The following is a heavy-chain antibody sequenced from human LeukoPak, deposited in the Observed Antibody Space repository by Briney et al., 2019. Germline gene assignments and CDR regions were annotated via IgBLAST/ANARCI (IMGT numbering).Heavy chain of an antibody. D-gene: IGHD5-18*01. V-gene: IGHV7-4-1*02. CDR1: GYSFTRYA. J-gene: IGHJ5*02. CDR2: INTKTGNP. Sequence: GESLKISCKGSGYSFTRYAVNWVRQAPGQGLEGMGWINTKTGNPTYAQGFTGRFVFSLDPSVSTAYLQISSLKAEDTAVYYCARRGYSYGYYWFDPWGQGTLVTVSS. CDR3: ARRGYSYGYYWFDP.